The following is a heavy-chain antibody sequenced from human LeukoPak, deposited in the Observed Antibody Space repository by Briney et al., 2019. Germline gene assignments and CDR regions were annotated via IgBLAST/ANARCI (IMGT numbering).Heavy chain of an antibody. Sequence: GGSLRPSCAASGFTFSSYSMNWVRQAPGKGLEWVSYISSSSSTIYYADSVKGRFTISRDNAKNSLYLQMNSLRAEDTAVCYCARDRMATIHYFDYWGQGTLVTVSS. D-gene: IGHD5-24*01. V-gene: IGHV3-48*01. J-gene: IGHJ4*02. CDR1: GFTFSSYS. CDR2: ISSSSSTI. CDR3: ARDRMATIHYFDY.